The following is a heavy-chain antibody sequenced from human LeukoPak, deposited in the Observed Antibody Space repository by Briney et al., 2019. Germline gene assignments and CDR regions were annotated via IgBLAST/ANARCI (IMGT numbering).Heavy chain of an antibody. D-gene: IGHD6-25*01. V-gene: IGHV6-1*01. CDR3: ARITASGSHDY. J-gene: IGHJ4*02. CDR1: GGSVSSTSAA. CDR2: TYYRSKWYY. Sequence: SQTLSLTCAISGGSVSSTSAALKWIRQSPSRGLEWVGRTYYRSKWYYDYAMSVKGRVTINPDTSKNQFSLQLNSVTHDDTAMYYCARITASGSHDYWGQGTLVTVSP.